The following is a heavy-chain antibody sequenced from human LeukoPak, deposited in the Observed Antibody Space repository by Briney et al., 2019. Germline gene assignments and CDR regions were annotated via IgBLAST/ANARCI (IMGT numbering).Heavy chain of an antibody. Sequence: ASVKVSCKASGYTFTGHYMHWVRQAPGQGLEWMGWINPNSGGTNYAQKFQGRVTMTRDTSISTAYMELSRLRSDDTAVYYCARVAIRVGYCSSTSCSTPFDYWGQGTLVTVSS. J-gene: IGHJ4*02. CDR3: ARVAIRVGYCSSTSCSTPFDY. CDR2: INPNSGGT. V-gene: IGHV1-2*02. D-gene: IGHD2-2*01. CDR1: GYTFTGHY.